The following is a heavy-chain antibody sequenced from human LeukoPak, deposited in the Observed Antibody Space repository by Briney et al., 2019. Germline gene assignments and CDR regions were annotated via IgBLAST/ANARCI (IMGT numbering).Heavy chain of an antibody. D-gene: IGHD6-13*01. CDR1: GFTFSGSA. J-gene: IGHJ4*02. V-gene: IGHV3-73*01. CDR2: IRSKANSYAT. Sequence: GGSLRLSCAASGFTFSGSAMHWVRQASGKGLEWVGRIRSKANSYATAYAASVKGRFTISRDDSKNTAYLQMNSLKTEDTAVYYCTSPVRIAAAGTGAPRDYWGQGTLGTVSS. CDR3: TSPVRIAAAGTGAPRDY.